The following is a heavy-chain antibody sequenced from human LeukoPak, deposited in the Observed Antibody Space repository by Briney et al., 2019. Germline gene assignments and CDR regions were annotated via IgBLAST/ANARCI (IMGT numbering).Heavy chain of an antibody. D-gene: IGHD1-7*01. CDR1: GYTFTSYG. CDR2: ISAYNGNT. V-gene: IGHV1-18*01. Sequence: GASVKVSCKTSGYTFTSYGISWVRQAPGQGLEWMGWISAYNGNTNYAQKVQGRVTVTTDTSTSTAYMELRSLRSDDTAVYYCARDGRPGWNYAIDYWGQGTLVTVSS. CDR3: ARDGRPGWNYAIDY. J-gene: IGHJ4*02.